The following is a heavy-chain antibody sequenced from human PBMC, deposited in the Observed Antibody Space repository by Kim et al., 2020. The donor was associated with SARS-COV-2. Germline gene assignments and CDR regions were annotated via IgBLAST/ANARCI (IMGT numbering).Heavy chain of an antibody. D-gene: IGHD2-2*01. CDR1: GFTFSSYA. J-gene: IGHJ6*02. Sequence: GGSLRLSCAASGFTFSSYAMSWVRQAPGKGLEWVSAISGSGGSTYYADSVKGRFTISRDNSKNTLYLQMNSLRAEDTAVYYCATLGYCSSTSCYVGMDVWGQGTTVTVSS. V-gene: IGHV3-23*01. CDR3: ATLGYCSSTSCYVGMDV. CDR2: ISGSGGST.